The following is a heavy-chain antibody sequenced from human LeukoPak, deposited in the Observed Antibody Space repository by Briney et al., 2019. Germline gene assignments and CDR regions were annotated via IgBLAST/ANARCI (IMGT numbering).Heavy chain of an antibody. V-gene: IGHV4-61*02. J-gene: IGHJ4*02. Sequence: PSETLSLTCTVSGGSISSSSYYWGWIRQPPGKGLEWIGRIYTSGSTNCNPSLKSRVTISVDTSKHQFSLKLSSVAAADTAVYYCARDLAQGYGSGSGFDYWGQGPLVTVSS. CDR3: ARDLAQGYGSGSGFDY. CDR2: IYTSGST. CDR1: GGSISSSSYY. D-gene: IGHD2-15*01.